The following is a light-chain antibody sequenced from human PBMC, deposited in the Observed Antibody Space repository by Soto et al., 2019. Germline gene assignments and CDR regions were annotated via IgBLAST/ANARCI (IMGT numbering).Light chain of an antibody. CDR1: QSLVHSDGIAY. CDR2: KVS. CDR3: MQGTHWPIT. J-gene: IGKJ5*01. Sequence: DVVMTQSPLSLPVTLGQPAPIFCRSNQSLVHSDGIAYFSWFQQRPGRSPRRLIYKVSNRDSGVPARLSGSGSGTDFALKISRVEAEDVGVDYGMQGTHWPITFGQGTRLEIK. V-gene: IGKV2-30*02.